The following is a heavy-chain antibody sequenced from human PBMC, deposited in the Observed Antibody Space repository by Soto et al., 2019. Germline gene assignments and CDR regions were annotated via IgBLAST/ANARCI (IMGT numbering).Heavy chain of an antibody. D-gene: IGHD3-22*01. V-gene: IGHV3-23*01. CDR1: GFSFNNYA. CDR3: AKGHYYDNVGNWVANQAFDS. Sequence: EVQLLQSGGGVVQPGGSLRLSCAVSGFSFNNYAMNWVRLAPGMGLEWVSSISGGTGTYSADAVRGRFTISSDKSRNTVYLQMSSLRAEDTAVYYCAKGHYYDNVGNWVANQAFDSWGQGSLVTVSS. CDR2: ISGGTGT. J-gene: IGHJ4*02.